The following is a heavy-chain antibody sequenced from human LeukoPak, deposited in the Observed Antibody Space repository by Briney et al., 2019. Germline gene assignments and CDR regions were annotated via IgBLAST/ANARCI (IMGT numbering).Heavy chain of an antibody. CDR3: ARTQHSSSWSAFDI. D-gene: IGHD6-13*01. J-gene: IGHJ3*02. V-gene: IGHV4-59*01. CDR1: GGSISGYY. CDR2: VHYSGTT. Sequence: SETLSLTCTVSGGSISGYYWGWIRQPPGKGLEWVGHVHYSGTTNYNPSLKSRVTISLDTSKNQFSLKLRSLTAADTAMYYCARTQHSSSWSAFDIWGQGTMVSVSS.